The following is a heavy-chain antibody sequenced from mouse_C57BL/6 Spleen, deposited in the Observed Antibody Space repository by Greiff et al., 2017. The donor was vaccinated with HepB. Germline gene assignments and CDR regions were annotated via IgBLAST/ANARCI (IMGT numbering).Heavy chain of an antibody. V-gene: IGHV1-50*01. CDR1: GYTFTSYW. Sequence: VQLQQPGAELVKPGASVKLSCKASGYTFTSYWMQWVKQRPGQGLEWIGEIDPSDSYTNYNQKFKGKATLTVDTSSSTAYMQLSSLTSEDSAVYYCARLGYYGSSRYFDDWGQGTTLTVSS. CDR3: ARLGYYGSSRYFDD. J-gene: IGHJ2*01. CDR2: IDPSDSYT. D-gene: IGHD1-1*01.